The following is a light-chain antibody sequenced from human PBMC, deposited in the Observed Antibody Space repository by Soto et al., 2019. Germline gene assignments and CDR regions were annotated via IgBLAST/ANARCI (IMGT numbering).Light chain of an antibody. Sequence: SLSPDALSLSQGERVTLSRRAGQSVSSSFVAWFQQKPGQAPRLLIYGASSRATGIPDRFSGSGSGTDFTLTINRLEPEDFALYYCQQYGSSPPTFGQGTKVDI. CDR3: QQYGSSPPT. CDR1: QSVSSSF. V-gene: IGKV3-20*01. J-gene: IGKJ1*01. CDR2: GAS.